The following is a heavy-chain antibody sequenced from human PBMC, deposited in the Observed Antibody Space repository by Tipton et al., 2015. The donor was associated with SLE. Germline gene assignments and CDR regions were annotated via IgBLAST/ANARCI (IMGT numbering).Heavy chain of an antibody. D-gene: IGHD2-15*01. CDR3: ARVVGSYNWFDP. CDR2: IYYSGST. J-gene: IGHJ5*02. V-gene: IGHV4-31*03. CDR1: GGSISSGGYY. Sequence: TLSLTCTVSGGSISSGGYYWSWIRQHPGKGLEWIGYIYYSGSTYYNPSLKSRVTISVDTSKNQFSLKLSSVTAADTAVYYCARVVGSYNWFDPWGQGTLVTVSS.